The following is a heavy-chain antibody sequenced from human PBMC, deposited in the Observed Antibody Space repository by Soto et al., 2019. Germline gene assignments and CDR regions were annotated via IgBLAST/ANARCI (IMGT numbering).Heavy chain of an antibody. J-gene: IGHJ4*02. CDR3: ARLTDIVVVPAAMDGLFDY. V-gene: IGHV4-39*01. D-gene: IGHD2-2*01. CDR2: IYYSGST. Sequence: SETLSLTCTVSGGSISSSSYYWGWIRQPPGKGLEWIGSIYYSGSTYYNPSLKSRVTISVDTSKNQFSLKLSSVTAADTAVYYCARLTDIVVVPAAMDGLFDYWGQGTLVTVSS. CDR1: GGSISSSSYY.